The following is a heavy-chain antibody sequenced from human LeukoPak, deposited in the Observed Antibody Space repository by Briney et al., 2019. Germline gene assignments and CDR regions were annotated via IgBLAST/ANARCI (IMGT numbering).Heavy chain of an antibody. CDR2: ISASGANT. J-gene: IGHJ4*02. D-gene: IGHD1-1*01. V-gene: IGHV3-23*01. CDR1: GFTFSNYA. Sequence: GGSLRLSCAASGFTFSNYAMSWVRQAPEKGLEWVSAISASGANTYYADSVKGRFTISRDNSKNTLYLHMNSLRAEDTAVYYCGEVQSGNKFDYWGRGTQVTVSS. CDR3: GEVQSGNKFDY.